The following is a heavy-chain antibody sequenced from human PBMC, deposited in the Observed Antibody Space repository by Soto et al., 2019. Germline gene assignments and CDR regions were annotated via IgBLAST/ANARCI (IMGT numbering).Heavy chain of an antibody. CDR3: AYGRTFFEF. CDR2: ISDGDGAT. V-gene: IGHV3-23*01. D-gene: IGHD4-17*01. CDR1: GFAFSDYA. J-gene: IGHJ4*02. Sequence: EVHLLESGGGLVQPGGSLRLSCAASGFAFSDYAMTWVRQAPGKGLAWVSDISDGDGATHYADSVKGRFTISRDDSKNPLYLQMASLRAEDEDVYYCAYGRTFFEFWGQGTLVTVS.